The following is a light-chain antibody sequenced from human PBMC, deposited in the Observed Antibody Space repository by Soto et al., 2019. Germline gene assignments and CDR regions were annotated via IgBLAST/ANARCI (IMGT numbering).Light chain of an antibody. CDR1: SSNIGAPYD. CDR3: QSYDSSLSGSVV. Sequence: QAVLTQPPSVSGAPGQRVTISCTGTSSNIGAPYDVHWYQQLSGTAPKLLIFGDNNRPSGVPDRFSGSKSGASASLAITGLQAEDEADYYCQSYDSSLSGSVVFGGGTKLTVL. CDR2: GDN. J-gene: IGLJ2*01. V-gene: IGLV1-40*01.